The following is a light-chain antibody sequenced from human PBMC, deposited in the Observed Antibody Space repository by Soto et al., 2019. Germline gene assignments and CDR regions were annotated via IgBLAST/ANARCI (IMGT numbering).Light chain of an antibody. CDR2: KAS. CDR1: QSISNS. J-gene: IGKJ2*01. CDR3: QQYNSDWNT. V-gene: IGKV1-5*03. Sequence: DIQMTQSPSTLSASVRDRVTITCRASQSISNSLAWYQQKQGKAHKLLIYKASSLETGVPSRFSGSRSGTEFTLTISSLQPDDIATYYCQQYNSDWNTFSQGTKVDIK.